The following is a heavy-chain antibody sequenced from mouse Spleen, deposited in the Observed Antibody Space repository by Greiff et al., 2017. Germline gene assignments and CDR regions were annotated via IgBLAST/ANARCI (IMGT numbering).Heavy chain of an antibody. CDR2: IYPGSGST. D-gene: IGHD1-1*01. CDR1: GYTLTSYW. V-gene: IGHV1-55*01. CDR3: ARAEYYDGSYERFAY. J-gene: IGHJ3*01. Sequence: VQLQQSGAELVKPGASVKMSCKASGYTLTSYWITWVKQRPGQGLEWIGDIYPGSGSTNYNEKFKSKATLTVDTSSSTAYMQLSSLTSEDSAVYYCARAEYYDGSYERFAYWGQGTLVTVSA.